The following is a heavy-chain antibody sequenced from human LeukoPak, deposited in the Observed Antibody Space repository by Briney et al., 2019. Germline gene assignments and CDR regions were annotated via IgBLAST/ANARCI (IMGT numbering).Heavy chain of an antibody. D-gene: IGHD6-19*01. V-gene: IGHV4-34*01. CDR1: GRSFSGYY. CDR2: INHSGST. CDR3: ARGASGWYTDY. J-gene: IGHJ4*02. Sequence: SETLSLTCAVYGRSFSGYYWSWIRQPPGKGLEWIGEINHSGSTNYNPSLKSRVTISVDTSKNQFSLKLGSVTAADTAVYYCARGASGWYTDYWGQGTLVTVSS.